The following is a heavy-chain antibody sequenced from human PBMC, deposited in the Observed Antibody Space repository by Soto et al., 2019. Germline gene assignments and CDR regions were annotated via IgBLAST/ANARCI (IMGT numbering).Heavy chain of an antibody. D-gene: IGHD3-3*01. Sequence: EVQLLESGGGLVQPGGSLRLSCAASGFTFSSYAMSWVRQAPGKGLEWVSAVSGSGVTTKYADSVKGRFTISRDNSKNTLYLQMNSLRAEDTAVYYCAKQYYDFWSGYSHWGQGTLVTVSS. CDR3: AKQYYDFWSGYSH. V-gene: IGHV3-23*01. J-gene: IGHJ4*02. CDR2: VSGSGVTT. CDR1: GFTFSSYA.